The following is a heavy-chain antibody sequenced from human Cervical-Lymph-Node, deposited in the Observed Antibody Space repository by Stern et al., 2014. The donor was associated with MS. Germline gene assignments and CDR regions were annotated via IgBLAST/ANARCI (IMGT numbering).Heavy chain of an antibody. J-gene: IGHJ5*01. CDR2: ISPYNGKP. Sequence: QMQLVQSGAEVKRPGASVKVSCKTSGYSFSMYGINWVRQAPGQGLEWMGWISPYNGKPDSAQNVEGRVTLTTDQSTSTAYMELRGLRSDDTAVYYCARPYYYESSGYYDSWGQGTLVTVSS. CDR1: GYSFSMYG. V-gene: IGHV1-18*01. D-gene: IGHD3-22*01. CDR3: ARPYYYESSGYYDS.